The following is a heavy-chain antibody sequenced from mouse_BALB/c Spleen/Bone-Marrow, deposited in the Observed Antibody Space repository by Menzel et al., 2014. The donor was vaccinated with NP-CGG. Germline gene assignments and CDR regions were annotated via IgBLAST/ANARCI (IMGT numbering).Heavy chain of an antibody. D-gene: IGHD2-2*01. CDR3: ARGGWSRDAMDY. Sequence: QVQLQQSGPELVKPGASVRISCKASGYTFTSYYIHWVKQRPGQGLEWIGWIYPGNVNTKYNEKFKGKATLTADKSSSTAYMQLSSLTSEDSAVYFCARGGWSRDAMDYWGQGTSVTVSS. CDR1: GYTFTSYY. J-gene: IGHJ4*01. CDR2: IYPGNVNT. V-gene: IGHV1S56*01.